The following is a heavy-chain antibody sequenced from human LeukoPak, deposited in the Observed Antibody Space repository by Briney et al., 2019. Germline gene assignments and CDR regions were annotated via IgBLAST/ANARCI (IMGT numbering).Heavy chain of an antibody. Sequence: GGSLRLSCAASGFIFSNYAMHWVRQAPGKGLEWVAVTWYDGSNKHYAESVKGRFSISRDNSKSTLYLQMNSLRAEDTAVYYCARARGVSTGYRPIDYWGQGTLVTVSP. D-gene: IGHD3-22*01. CDR1: GFIFSNYA. CDR2: TWYDGSNK. V-gene: IGHV3-33*08. J-gene: IGHJ4*02. CDR3: ARARGVSTGYRPIDY.